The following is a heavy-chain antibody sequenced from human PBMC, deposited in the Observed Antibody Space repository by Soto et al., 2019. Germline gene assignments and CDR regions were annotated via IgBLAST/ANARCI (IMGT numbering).Heavy chain of an antibody. CDR3: AKDRRTGKHPYYYGMDV. V-gene: IGHV3-30*18. CDR1: GFTFSSYG. Sequence: GGSLRLSCAASGFTFSSYGMHWVRQAPGKGLEWVAVISYDGSNKYYADSVKGRFTISRDNSKNTLYLQMNSLRAEDTAVYYCAKDRRTGKHPYYYGMDVWAQGTKVTVYS. J-gene: IGHJ6*02. CDR2: ISYDGSNK.